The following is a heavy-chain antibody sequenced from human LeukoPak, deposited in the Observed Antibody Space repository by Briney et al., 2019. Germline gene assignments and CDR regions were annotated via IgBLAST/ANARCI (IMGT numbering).Heavy chain of an antibody. V-gene: IGHV3-74*01. CDR1: GFTFSSYA. CDR3: ARAPMVPANVVDY. Sequence: GGSLRLSCVVSGFTFSSYAMNWVRQAPGKGLVWVSRTNIDGSTSTYADSVQGRFSISRDNAKNTLYLQMNSLRAEDTAVYYCARAPMVPANVVDYWGQGTLVTVSS. CDR2: TNIDGSTS. D-gene: IGHD4/OR15-4a*01. J-gene: IGHJ4*02.